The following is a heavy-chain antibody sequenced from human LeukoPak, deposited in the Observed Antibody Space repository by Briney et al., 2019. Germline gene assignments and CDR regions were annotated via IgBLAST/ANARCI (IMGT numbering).Heavy chain of an antibody. V-gene: IGHV4-34*01. CDR3: ARRGPVYDYVWGSYRNKSRFDP. J-gene: IGHJ5*02. CDR1: GGSFSGYY. D-gene: IGHD3-16*02. CDR2: TNHSGST. Sequence: SETLSLTCAVYGGSFSGYYWSWIRQPPGKGLEWIGETNHSGSTNYNPSLKSRVTISVDTSKNQFSLKLSSVTAADTAVYYCARRGPVYDYVWGSYRNKSRFDPWGQGTLVTVSS.